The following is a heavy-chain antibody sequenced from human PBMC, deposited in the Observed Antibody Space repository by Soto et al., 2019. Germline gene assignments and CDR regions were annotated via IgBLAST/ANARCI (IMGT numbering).Heavy chain of an antibody. D-gene: IGHD2-2*01. CDR2: ISYDGSNK. CDR3: ARDDVVVPAATYYYYGMDV. V-gene: IGHV3-30-3*01. Sequence: QVQLVESGGGVVQPGRSLRLSCAASGFTFSSYAMHWVRQAPGKGLEWVAVISYDGSNKYYADSVKGRFTISRDNSKNTLYLRMNSLRAEDTAVYYCARDDVVVPAATYYYYGMDVWGQGTTVTVSS. J-gene: IGHJ6*02. CDR1: GFTFSSYA.